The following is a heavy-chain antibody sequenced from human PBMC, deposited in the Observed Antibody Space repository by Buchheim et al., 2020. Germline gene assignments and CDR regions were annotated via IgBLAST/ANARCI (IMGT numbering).Heavy chain of an antibody. D-gene: IGHD4-11*01. Sequence: EVQLVESGGVLVQPGGSLRLSCAASGFMFSTYWMSWVRQAPGKGLEWVAKIKQDGSEKNYVDSVEGRFTISRDNAKNSLDLQMNSLRVEDTGVYFCVRASSTVRAYYYGMDVWGQGTT. V-gene: IGHV3-7*04. CDR3: VRASSTVRAYYYGMDV. CDR2: IKQDGSEK. J-gene: IGHJ6*02. CDR1: GFMFSTYW.